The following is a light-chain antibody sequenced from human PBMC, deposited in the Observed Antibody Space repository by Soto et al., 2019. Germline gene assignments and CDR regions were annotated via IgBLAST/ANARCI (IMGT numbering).Light chain of an antibody. CDR2: RAS. V-gene: IGKV3-15*01. CDR1: QSVSSN. J-gene: IGKJ1*01. Sequence: EIVMTQSPATLSVSPGERATLSCRASQSVSSNLAWYQQKPGQAPRLLIYRASTRATGIPARFSGSGSGTEFTLTISSLQSEDFAVYYCQHYNNWPPWTFGQGNKVEIK. CDR3: QHYNNWPPWT.